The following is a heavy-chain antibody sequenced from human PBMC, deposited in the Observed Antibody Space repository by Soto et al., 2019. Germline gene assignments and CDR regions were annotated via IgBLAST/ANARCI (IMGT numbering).Heavy chain of an antibody. Sequence: PGGSLRLSCAASRFSFSDSQMSGIRQAPGKGLEWISYISRSGNTRYYADSVKGRFTISRDNAKNSLYLQMNSLRAEDTAVYYCARNEDTAMVMETMDSYFDSWGQGTPVTVSS. CDR2: ISRSGNTR. D-gene: IGHD5-18*01. CDR1: RFSFSDSQ. V-gene: IGHV3-11*01. J-gene: IGHJ4*02. CDR3: ARNEDTAMVMETMDSYFDS.